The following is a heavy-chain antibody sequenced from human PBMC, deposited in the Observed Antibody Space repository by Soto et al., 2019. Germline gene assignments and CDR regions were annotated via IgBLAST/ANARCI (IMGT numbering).Heavy chain of an antibody. CDR2: INGDGSST. D-gene: IGHD1-1*01. CDR1: GFTFTTYW. J-gene: IGHJ4*02. CDR3: TRGPRASSTGTGAH. Sequence: GGSLRLSCAASGFTFTTYWMHWVRQVPGKGLVWVSRINGDGSSTTYADSVKSRFTISRDNAKNTLYLQMNSLRAEDTAVYYCTRGPRASSTGTGAHWGQGTLVTVSS. V-gene: IGHV3-74*01.